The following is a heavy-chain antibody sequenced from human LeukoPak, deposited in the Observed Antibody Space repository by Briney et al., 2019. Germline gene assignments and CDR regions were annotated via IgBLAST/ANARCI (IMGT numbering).Heavy chain of an antibody. V-gene: IGHV1-2*02. D-gene: IGHD3-10*01. Sequence: ASVKVSCKASGYTFTGYYMHWVRQAPGQGLEWMGWINPNSGGTNYAQKFQGRVTMTRDTSISTAYMELSRLRSDDTAVYYCARDQTTDYYGSASYYNFDAFDIWGQGTMVTVSS. CDR1: GYTFTGYY. CDR2: INPNSGGT. J-gene: IGHJ3*02. CDR3: ARDQTTDYYGSASYYNFDAFDI.